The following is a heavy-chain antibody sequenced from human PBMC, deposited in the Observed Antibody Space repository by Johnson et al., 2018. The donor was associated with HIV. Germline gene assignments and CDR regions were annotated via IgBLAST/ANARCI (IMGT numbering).Heavy chain of an antibody. V-gene: IGHV3-30*04. CDR3: AREGELGRDAFDI. Sequence: QVQLVESGGGVVQPGRSLRLSCAASGFTFSSFAMHWVRQAPGKGLEWVAVISYDGSNKNYADSVKGRFSISRDNSKNTLYLQMNSLRAEDTAVYYCAREGELGRDAFDIWGQGTMVTVSS. J-gene: IGHJ3*02. D-gene: IGHD1-7*01. CDR1: GFTFSSFA. CDR2: ISYDGSNK.